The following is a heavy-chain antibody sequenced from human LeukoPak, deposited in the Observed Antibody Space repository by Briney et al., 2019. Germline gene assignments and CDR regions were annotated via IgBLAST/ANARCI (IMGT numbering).Heavy chain of an antibody. CDR1: GFTFSSYA. D-gene: IGHD1-26*01. V-gene: IGHV3-30-3*01. CDR2: ISYDGSNK. CDR3: ARDEAAYSGSPLDY. J-gene: IGHJ4*02. Sequence: TGRSLRLSCAASGFTFSSYAMHWVRQAPGKGLEWVAVISYDGSNKYYADSVKGRFTISRDNSKNTLYLQMNSLRAEDTAVYYCARDEAAYSGSPLDYWGQGTLVTVSS.